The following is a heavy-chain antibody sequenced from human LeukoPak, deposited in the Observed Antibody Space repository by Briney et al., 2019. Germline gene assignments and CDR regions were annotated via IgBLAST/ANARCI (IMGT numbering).Heavy chain of an antibody. D-gene: IGHD2-15*01. V-gene: IGHV3-74*01. J-gene: IGHJ4*02. CDR1: GFTISNDW. CDR2: ISSDGTTT. Sequence: GGSLRLSCEVSGFTISNDWMHWVRQAPGKGLVCVSRISSDGTTTNYADSVKGRFTISRDNAKNTLYLQMDSLRVEDTAVYYCAGRWSFDYWGQGALVTVSS. CDR3: AGRWSFDY.